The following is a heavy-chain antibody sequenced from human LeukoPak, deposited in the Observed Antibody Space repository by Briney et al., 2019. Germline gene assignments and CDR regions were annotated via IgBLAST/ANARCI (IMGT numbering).Heavy chain of an antibody. D-gene: IGHD2-15*01. J-gene: IGHJ4*02. Sequence: ASVKVSCKASGYTFTTYTMNWVREAPGQGLEWMGWINTNTGNPTYAQGLTGRFVFSLDTSVSTAYLQISSLKAEDTAVYYCAIWYCSGGRCYSNARTFDYWGQGTRVTVSS. V-gene: IGHV7-4-1*02. CDR1: GYTFTTYT. CDR3: AIWYCSGGRCYSNARTFDY. CDR2: INTNTGNP.